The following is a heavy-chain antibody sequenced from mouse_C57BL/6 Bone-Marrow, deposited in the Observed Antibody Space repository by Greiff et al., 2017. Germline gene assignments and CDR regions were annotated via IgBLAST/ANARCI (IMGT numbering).Heavy chain of an antibody. J-gene: IGHJ3*01. D-gene: IGHD1-1*01. CDR1: GYAFSSSW. Sequence: VKLMESGPELVKPGASVKISCKASGYAFSSSWMNWVKQRPGKGLEWIGRIYPGDGDTNYNVKFKGKSTLTADKSSSTAYMQLSSLKSEDSAVWFSGRSYGSSYRFGGWGQGTMVTVSA. CDR3: GRSYGSSYRFGG. CDR2: IYPGDGDT. V-gene: IGHV1-82*01.